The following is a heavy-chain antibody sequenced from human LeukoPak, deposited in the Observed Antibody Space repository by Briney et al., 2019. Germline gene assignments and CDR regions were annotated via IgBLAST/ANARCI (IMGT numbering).Heavy chain of an antibody. CDR3: AKDRYGSGGMGFDY. D-gene: IGHD3-10*01. CDR2: ISGSGVIT. CDR1: GFTFNNYI. V-gene: IGHV3-23*01. Sequence: GGSLRLSCAGSGFTFNNYILSWVRQAPGKGLEWVSAISGSGVITYYAESVKGRFTISRDNSKNTLYLQMNSLRAEDTGVYYCAKDRYGSGGMGFDYWVQGTLVTVSS. J-gene: IGHJ4*02.